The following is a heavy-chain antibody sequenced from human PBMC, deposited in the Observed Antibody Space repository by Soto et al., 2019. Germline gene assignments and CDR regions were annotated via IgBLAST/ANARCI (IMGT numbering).Heavy chain of an antibody. Sequence: GGSLRLSCAASGFTFSSYGMHWVRQAPGKGLEWVAVISYDGSNKYYADSVKGRFTISRDNSKNTLYLQMNSLRAEDTAVYYCARELTYYYDSRSPDPSSGLDVWGQGTTGTIAS. CDR3: ARELTYYYDSRSPDPSSGLDV. CDR2: ISYDGSNK. J-gene: IGHJ6*02. D-gene: IGHD3-22*01. V-gene: IGHV3-30*03. CDR1: GFTFSSYG.